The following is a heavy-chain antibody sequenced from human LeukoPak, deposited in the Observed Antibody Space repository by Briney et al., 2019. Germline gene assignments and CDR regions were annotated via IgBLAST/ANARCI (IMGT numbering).Heavy chain of an antibody. V-gene: IGHV3-23*01. Sequence: GESLRLSCAASGFPFSSYAMSWVRQTPGKGLEWVSAITGSGGSTYYADSVRGRFTISRDNSKNTLFLQLERLRVEDTAVYYCAKEDPTIILGIDYWGQGALVIVSS. CDR1: GFPFSSYA. J-gene: IGHJ4*02. CDR3: AKEDPTIILGIDY. D-gene: IGHD7-27*01. CDR2: ITGSGGST.